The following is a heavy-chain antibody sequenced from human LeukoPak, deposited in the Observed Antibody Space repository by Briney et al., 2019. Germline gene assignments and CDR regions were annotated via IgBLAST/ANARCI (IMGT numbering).Heavy chain of an antibody. J-gene: IGHJ4*02. CDR3: ARGPLPYSISSKTSYFDY. CDR2: ISYDGTNK. Sequence: QPGGSLRLSCAASGFTFSSYAMHWVRQAPGKGLEWVTIISYDGTNKYYADSVKGRFTISRDNSTNTLYLQMNGLKTEDTAVYYCARGPLPYSISSKTSYFDYWGQGTLVSVSS. V-gene: IGHV3-30*04. CDR1: GFTFSSYA. D-gene: IGHD6-6*01.